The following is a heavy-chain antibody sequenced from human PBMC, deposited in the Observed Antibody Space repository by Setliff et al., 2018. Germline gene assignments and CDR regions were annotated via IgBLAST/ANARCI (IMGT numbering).Heavy chain of an antibody. V-gene: IGHV3-21*01. CDR3: ARTCSGSSCYAGLES. D-gene: IGHD2-15*01. CDR2: ISGGGRYT. J-gene: IGHJ4*02. Sequence: PGGSLRLSCIASGFTFSSYSMNWVRQAPGKGLEWVSSISGGGRYTYSADSVKGRFTISRDNSKNTLYLQMNSLRPEDTAVYYCARTCSGSSCYAGLESWGQGTPVTVSS. CDR1: GFTFSSYS.